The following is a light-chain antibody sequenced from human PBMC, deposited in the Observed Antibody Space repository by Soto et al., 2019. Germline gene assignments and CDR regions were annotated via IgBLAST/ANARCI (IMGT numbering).Light chain of an antibody. CDR2: DTS. CDR3: QQRQYWPPIT. Sequence: IVLTQSPATLSLSPGATATLSCRVSQSVGSFLASYQQQPGQAPRLLIYDTSTRATGVPARFSGSGSGTDFTLTISSIEPEDCAIYYCQQRQYWPPITFGQGTRLEIK. V-gene: IGKV3-11*01. J-gene: IGKJ5*01. CDR1: QSVGSF.